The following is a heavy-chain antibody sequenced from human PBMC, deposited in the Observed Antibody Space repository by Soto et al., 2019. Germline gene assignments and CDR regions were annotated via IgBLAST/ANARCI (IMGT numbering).Heavy chain of an antibody. CDR2: ISYDGSNK. CDR1: GFTFSSYG. V-gene: IGHV3-30*18. J-gene: IGHJ6*02. D-gene: IGHD6-19*01. CDR3: AKQKWLVGGYYYYGMDV. Sequence: QVQLVESGGGVVQPGRSLRLSCAASGFTFSSYGMHWVRQAPGKGLEWVAVISYDGSNKYYADSVKGRFTISRDNSKNTLYLQMNSLRAEDTAVYYFAKQKWLVGGYYYYGMDVWGQGTTVTVSS.